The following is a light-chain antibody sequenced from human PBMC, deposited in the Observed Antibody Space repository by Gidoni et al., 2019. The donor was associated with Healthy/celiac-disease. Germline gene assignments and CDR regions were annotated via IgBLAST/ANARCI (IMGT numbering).Light chain of an antibody. J-gene: IGKJ3*01. CDR3: QQSYSTPLFT. V-gene: IGKV1-39*01. CDR1: QSISSY. Sequence: DIQMTQSPSSLSASVGDRVTITCRASQSISSYLNWYQQKPGKAPKLLIYAASSLQSGVPSRFSGSGSGTDFTLTISSLQPEDFATYDCQQSYSTPLFTFGPGTKVEIK. CDR2: AAS.